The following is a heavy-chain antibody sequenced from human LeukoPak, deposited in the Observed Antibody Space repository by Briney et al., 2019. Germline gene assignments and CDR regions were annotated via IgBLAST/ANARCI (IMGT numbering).Heavy chain of an antibody. J-gene: IGHJ4*02. V-gene: IGHV4-34*01. CDR2: INHSGST. Sequence: SETLSLTCAVYGGSFSGYYWSWIRQPPGKGLEWIGEINHSGSTNYNPSLKSRVTISVDTSKNQFSLKLSSVTAADTAVYYCARESGGYRYGLEPFDYWGQGTLVTVSS. D-gene: IGHD5-18*01. CDR3: ARESGGYRYGLEPFDY. CDR1: GGSFSGYY.